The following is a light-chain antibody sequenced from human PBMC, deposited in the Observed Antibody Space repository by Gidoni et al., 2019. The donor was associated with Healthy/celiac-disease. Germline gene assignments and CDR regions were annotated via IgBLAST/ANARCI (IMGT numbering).Light chain of an antibody. Sequence: EIVLTQSPATLSLSPGARPPLSCRASQSVSSYLAWYQQKPGQAPRLLIYDASNRATGIPARFSGSGSGTDFTLTISSLEPEDFAVYYCQQRSNWPRGITFGQGTRLEIK. V-gene: IGKV3-11*01. CDR3: QQRSNWPRGIT. J-gene: IGKJ5*01. CDR1: QSVSSY. CDR2: DAS.